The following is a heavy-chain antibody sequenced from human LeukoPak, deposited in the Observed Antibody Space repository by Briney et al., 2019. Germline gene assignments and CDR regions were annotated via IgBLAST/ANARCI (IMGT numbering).Heavy chain of an antibody. CDR2: ISYDGSNK. V-gene: IGHV3-30*03. J-gene: IGHJ4*02. Sequence: PGGSLRLSCAASGFTFSSYGMHWVRQAPGKGLEWVAVISYDGSNKYYADSVKGRFTISRDNSKNTLYLQMNSLRAEDTAVYYCAREERGYTYGPLDYWGQGTLVTVSS. CDR1: GFTFSSYG. D-gene: IGHD5-18*01. CDR3: AREERGYTYGPLDY.